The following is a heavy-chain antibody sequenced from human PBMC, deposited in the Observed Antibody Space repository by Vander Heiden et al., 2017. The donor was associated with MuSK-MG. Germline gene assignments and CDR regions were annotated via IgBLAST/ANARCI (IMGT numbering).Heavy chain of an antibody. CDR2: IYYSGST. V-gene: IGHV4-39*01. Sequence: QLQLQESGPGLVKPSETLSLTCTVSGGSISSSSYYWGWIRQPPGKGLEWIGSIYYSGSTYYNPSLKSRVTISVDTSKNQFSLKLSSVTAADTAVYYCARQSATVTTDNWFDPWGQGTLVTVSS. CDR3: ARQSATVTTDNWFDP. J-gene: IGHJ5*02. CDR1: GGSISSSSYY. D-gene: IGHD4-4*01.